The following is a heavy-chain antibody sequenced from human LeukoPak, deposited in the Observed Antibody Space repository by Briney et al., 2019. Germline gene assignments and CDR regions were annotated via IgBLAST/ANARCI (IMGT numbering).Heavy chain of an antibody. CDR2: IYYSGST. D-gene: IGHD6-13*01. Sequence: SQTLSLTCTVSGGSISSGSYYWSWIRQPPGRGLEWIGYIYYSGSTNYNPSLRSRVTISLDTSKNQFSLKLRSVTAADAAVYYCARGDDSWYERGSWFDPWGQGTLVTVSS. CDR1: GGSISSGSYY. CDR3: ARGDDSWYERGSWFDP. V-gene: IGHV4-61*01. J-gene: IGHJ5*02.